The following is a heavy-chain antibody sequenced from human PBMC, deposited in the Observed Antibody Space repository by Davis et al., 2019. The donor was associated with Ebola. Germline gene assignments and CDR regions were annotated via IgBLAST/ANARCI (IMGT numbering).Heavy chain of an antibody. CDR3: ARAVRYPVVVTRSSRKYYFDY. Sequence: ASVKVSCKASGYTFTSYAMHWVRQAPGQRLEWMGWINAGNGNTKYSQKFQGRVTITRDTSASTAYMELSSLRSEDTAVYYCARAVRYPVVVTRSSRKYYFDYWGQGTRVTVSS. CDR2: INAGNGNT. CDR1: GYTFTSYA. D-gene: IGHD2-2*01. V-gene: IGHV1-3*01. J-gene: IGHJ4*02.